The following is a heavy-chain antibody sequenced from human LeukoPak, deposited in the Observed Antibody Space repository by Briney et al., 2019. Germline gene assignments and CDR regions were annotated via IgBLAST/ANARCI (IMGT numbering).Heavy chain of an antibody. CDR1: GGSISSGDYY. D-gene: IGHD3-3*01. Sequence: KASETLSLTCTVSGGSISSGDYYWSWIRSPQGRAWSGLGTSNSGSTYYNPSLKSRVTISVDTSKNQFSLKLSSVTAADTAVYYCARARREYDFWSGYYNDYWGQGTLVTVSS. J-gene: IGHJ4*02. V-gene: IGHV4-30-4*01. CDR2: SNSGST. CDR3: ARARREYDFWSGYYNDY.